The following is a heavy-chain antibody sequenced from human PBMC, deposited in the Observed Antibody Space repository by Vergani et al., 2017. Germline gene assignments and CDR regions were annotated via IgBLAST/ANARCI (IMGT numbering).Heavy chain of an antibody. CDR1: GVSVTSTSYH. V-gene: IGHV4-39*01. CDR2: LYNPGKT. D-gene: IGHD6-19*01. Sequence: QLQLKESGPGLVKPSETLSLTCDVSGVSVTSTSYHWAWIRLPPGQGLEWIGSLYNPGKTYYNSSLESRLSLSVDTSTNQFFMRLNSVTAADTAVYYCARGLTDYDSGWYSPGWFDPWGQGITAIVSS. CDR3: ARGLTDYDSGWYSPGWFDP. J-gene: IGHJ5*02.